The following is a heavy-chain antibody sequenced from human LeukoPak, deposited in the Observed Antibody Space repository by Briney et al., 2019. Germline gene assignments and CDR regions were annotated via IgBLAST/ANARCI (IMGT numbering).Heavy chain of an antibody. D-gene: IGHD3-10*01. V-gene: IGHV1-18*01. CDR3: ALITMVRGVTPYNWFDP. CDR2: ISAYNGNT. J-gene: IGHJ5*02. CDR1: GYTFTIYG. Sequence: ASVKVSCKASGYTFTIYGISWVRQAPGQGLEWMGWISAYNGNTNYAQKLQGRVTMTTDTSTSTAYMELRSLRSDDTAVYYCALITMVRGVTPYNWFDPWGQGTLVTVSS.